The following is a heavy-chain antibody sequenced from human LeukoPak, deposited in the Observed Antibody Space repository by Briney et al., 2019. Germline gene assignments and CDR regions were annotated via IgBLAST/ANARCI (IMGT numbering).Heavy chain of an antibody. D-gene: IGHD5-24*01. CDR2: INHTGTT. CDR3: ARGEGARDGYNYEGPFYFDY. Sequence: SETLSLTCAVYGGPLSDYHWSWIRQPPGKGLEWIGGINHTGTTDCSLSLKSRVTISIDTSKNQFSLNLNSMTAADTAVYYCARGEGARDGYNYEGPFYFDYWGQGTLVTVSS. CDR1: GGPLSDYH. J-gene: IGHJ4*02. V-gene: IGHV4-34*01.